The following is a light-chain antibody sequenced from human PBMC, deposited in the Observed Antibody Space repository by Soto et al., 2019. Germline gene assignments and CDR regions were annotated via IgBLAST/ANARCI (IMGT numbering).Light chain of an antibody. V-gene: IGKV3-11*01. CDR3: QQRHMLPIT. CDR1: QSFRGL. Sequence: EVVLTQSPVTLSLSPGERATLSCRASQSFRGLLAWYQQKPGQAPRLLIYDAYNRATGIPPRFSGSGSGTDFTLTISSLEPEDSALYYCQQRHMLPITFGQGTRLEIK. CDR2: DAY. J-gene: IGKJ5*01.